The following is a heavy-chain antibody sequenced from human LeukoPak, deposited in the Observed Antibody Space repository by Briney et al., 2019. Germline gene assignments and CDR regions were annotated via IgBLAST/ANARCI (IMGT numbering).Heavy chain of an antibody. J-gene: IGHJ4*02. CDR2: ISAYNGNT. Sequence: ASVKVSCKASGYTFTSYGISWVRQAPGQGLEWMGWISAYNGNTNYAQKLQGRVTMTTDTSTSTAYMELRSLRSDDTAVYYCARDFTTFYNYGPAFDYWGQGTLVTVSS. CDR1: GYTFTSYG. V-gene: IGHV1-18*01. D-gene: IGHD5-18*01. CDR3: ARDFTTFYNYGPAFDY.